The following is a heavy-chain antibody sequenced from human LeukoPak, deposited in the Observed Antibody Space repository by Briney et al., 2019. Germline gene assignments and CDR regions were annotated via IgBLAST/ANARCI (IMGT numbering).Heavy chain of an antibody. Sequence: SETLSLTCAVYGGSFSGYYWSWIRQPPGKGLEWIGEINHSGSTNYNPSLKSRVTISVDTSKNQFSLKLSSVTAADTAVYYCARGQDWFDPWGQGTLVTVSS. V-gene: IGHV4-34*01. CDR1: GGSFSGYY. J-gene: IGHJ5*02. CDR2: INHSGST. CDR3: ARGQDWFDP.